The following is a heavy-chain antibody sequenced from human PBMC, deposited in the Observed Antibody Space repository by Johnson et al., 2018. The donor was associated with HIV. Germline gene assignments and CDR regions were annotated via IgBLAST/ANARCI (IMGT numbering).Heavy chain of an antibody. CDR1: GFTVRSNY. CDR3: ARGGSGIAGGGSFDI. D-gene: IGHD1-26*01. J-gene: IGHJ3*02. V-gene: IGHV3-53*01. CDR2: IYSGGST. Sequence: VQLVESGGGLIQPGGSLRLSCAASGFTVRSNYMSWVRQAPGRGLEWVSVIYSGGSTYYADSVKGRFTISRDTSKNTLYLQMNSLRAEDTAVDYWARGGSGIAGGGSFDIWGQGTMVTVSS.